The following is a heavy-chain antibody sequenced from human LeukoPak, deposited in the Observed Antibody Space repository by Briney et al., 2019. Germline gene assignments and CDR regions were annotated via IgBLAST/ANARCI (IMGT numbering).Heavy chain of an antibody. CDR2: IWYDGSNK. Sequence: PGRSLRLSCAASGFTFSSYGMHWVRQAPGKGLEWVAVIWYDGSNKYYADSVKGRFTISRDNSKNTLYLQMNSLRAEDTAVYYCARGLTDDSGAFDIWGQGTMVTVSS. CDR3: ARGLTDDSGAFDI. CDR1: GFTFSSYG. D-gene: IGHD6-25*01. V-gene: IGHV3-33*01. J-gene: IGHJ3*02.